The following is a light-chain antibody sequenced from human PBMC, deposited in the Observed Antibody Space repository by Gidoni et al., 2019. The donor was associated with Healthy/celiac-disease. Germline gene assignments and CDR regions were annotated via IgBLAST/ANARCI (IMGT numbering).Light chain of an antibody. Sequence: QSLLTQPPSVSGAPGQRVTISCTESSSNIGAGYDVHWYQQLPGTAPKLLIYGTSNRPSGVPDRFSGSKSGTSASLAITGLQAEDEADYYCQSYDSSLSGVVFGGGTKLTVL. CDR2: GTS. CDR1: SSNIGAGYD. CDR3: QSYDSSLSGVV. J-gene: IGLJ2*01. V-gene: IGLV1-40*01.